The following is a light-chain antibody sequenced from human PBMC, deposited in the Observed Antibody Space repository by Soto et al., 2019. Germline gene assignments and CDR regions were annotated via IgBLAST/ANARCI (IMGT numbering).Light chain of an antibody. CDR3: QQYNNWPPWT. J-gene: IGKJ1*01. CDR1: QSIASS. CDR2: ATS. Sequence: DIQMTQSPSSLSASVGDRVTITCRASQSIASSLNWLQLKPGKAPKLLLYATSTLQSGVPSRFSGSGSGSHFTLTISSLQSEDFAIYYCQQYNNWPPWTFGQGTKVELK. V-gene: IGKV1-39*01.